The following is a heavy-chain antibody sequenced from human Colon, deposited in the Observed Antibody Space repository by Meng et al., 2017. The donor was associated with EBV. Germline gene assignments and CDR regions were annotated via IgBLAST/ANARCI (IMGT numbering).Heavy chain of an antibody. CDR3: ARGIQIWHEIDY. CDR1: GGSISSSSYA. CDR2: ISYGGST. J-gene: IGHJ4*02. V-gene: IGHV4-39*07. Sequence: QRALPESGPGLVKPSETLSLTCTVSGGSISSSSYAWAWIRQPPGKGLEWIGGISYGGSTSYNPSLKSRVTISIDTSKNQFSLSLTSVTAADTAIYYCARGIQIWHEIDYWGQGTLVTVSS. D-gene: IGHD5-18*01.